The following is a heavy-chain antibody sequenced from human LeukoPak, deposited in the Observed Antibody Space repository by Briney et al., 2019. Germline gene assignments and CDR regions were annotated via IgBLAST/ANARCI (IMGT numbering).Heavy chain of an antibody. CDR1: GGSISSSSYY. CDR2: IYYSGST. V-gene: IGHV4-39*01. CDR3: ARTYTAMVAGSDY. D-gene: IGHD5-18*01. J-gene: IGHJ4*02. Sequence: SETLSLTCTVSGGSISSSSYYWGWTRQPPGKGLEWIGSIYYSGSTYYNPSLKSRVTISVDTSKNQFSLKLSSVTAADTAVYYCARTYTAMVAGSDYWGQGTLVTVSS.